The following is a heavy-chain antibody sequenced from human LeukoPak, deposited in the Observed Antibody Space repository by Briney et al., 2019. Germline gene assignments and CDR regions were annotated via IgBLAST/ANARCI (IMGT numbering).Heavy chain of an antibody. CDR2: IYASGSP. CDR1: GGSLSGYY. J-gene: IGHJ5*02. CDR3: AREEVRGLPTDYWFDP. Sequence: SETLSLTCSVSGGSLSGYYCSWIRQPAGKGLEWIWRIYASGSPNYNPSLESRITVSVDASKKQIFLKLNSVTAADTAIYYCAREEVRGLPTDYWFDPWGQGSLVTVSS. V-gene: IGHV4-4*07. D-gene: IGHD3-10*01.